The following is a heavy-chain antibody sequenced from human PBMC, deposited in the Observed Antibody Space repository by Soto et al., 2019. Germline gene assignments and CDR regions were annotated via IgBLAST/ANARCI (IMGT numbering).Heavy chain of an antibody. Sequence: SETLSLTCTVSIGSISSSNYYWGWIRQPPGKGLEWIGSIYYSGNTYYNPSLKSRVTISVDTSKNQFSLNLSSVTAADTAVYYCATCYTAMVYFDSWGQGTLVTVSS. V-gene: IGHV4-39*01. J-gene: IGHJ4*02. CDR1: IGSISSSNYY. CDR3: ATCYTAMVYFDS. D-gene: IGHD5-18*01. CDR2: IYYSGNT.